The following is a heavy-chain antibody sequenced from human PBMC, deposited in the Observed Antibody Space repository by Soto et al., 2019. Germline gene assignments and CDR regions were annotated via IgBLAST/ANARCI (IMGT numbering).Heavy chain of an antibody. CDR1: GFTFSSYS. D-gene: IGHD3-3*02. V-gene: IGHV3-21*01. Sequence: LRLSCAASGFTFSSYSMNWVRQAPGKGLEWVSSISSSSSYIYYADSVKGRFTISRDNAKNSLYLQMNSLRAEDTAVYYCARDSFLDPAGWFDPWGQGTLVTVSS. J-gene: IGHJ5*02. CDR2: ISSSSSYI. CDR3: ARDSFLDPAGWFDP.